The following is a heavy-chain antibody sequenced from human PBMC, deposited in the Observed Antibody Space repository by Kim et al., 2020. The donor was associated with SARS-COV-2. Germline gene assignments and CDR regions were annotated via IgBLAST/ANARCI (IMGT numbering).Heavy chain of an antibody. V-gene: IGHV4-34*01. D-gene: IGHD4-17*01. J-gene: IGHJ3*02. CDR3: ARVTTVTDAFDI. Sequence: NYNPSLKSRVTISVDTSKNQFSLKLSSVTAADTAVYYCARVTTVTDAFDIWGQGTMVTVSS.